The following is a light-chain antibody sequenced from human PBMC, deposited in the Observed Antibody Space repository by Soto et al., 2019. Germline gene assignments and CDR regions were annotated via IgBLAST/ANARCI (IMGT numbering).Light chain of an antibody. CDR1: QGIYNW. V-gene: IGKV1D-12*01. CDR3: QQATTFPLT. CDR2: AVS. J-gene: IGKJ3*01. Sequence: DIQMTQSPSSVSASVGDRVTITCRASQGIYNWLAWYQQKPGKAPKLLVSAVSNLQSGGPSRFSGSGYGTDFTLTISSLQPEDFATYYCQQATTFPLTLGPGTKVDIK.